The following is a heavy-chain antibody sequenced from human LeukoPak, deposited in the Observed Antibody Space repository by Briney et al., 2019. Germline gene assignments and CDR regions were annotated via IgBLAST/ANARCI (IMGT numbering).Heavy chain of an antibody. CDR3: ASDPFDSSGYYPLDY. V-gene: IGHV3-30-3*01. CDR1: GFTFSRYA. D-gene: IGHD3-22*01. Sequence: GGSLRLSCAASGFTFSRYAMHWVRQAPGKGLEWVAVISYHGSNQYYADSMKGRSTISRDNSKSTLYLQMNSLRPEDTAVYYCASDPFDSSGYYPLDYWGQGTLVTVSS. J-gene: IGHJ4*02. CDR2: ISYHGSNQ.